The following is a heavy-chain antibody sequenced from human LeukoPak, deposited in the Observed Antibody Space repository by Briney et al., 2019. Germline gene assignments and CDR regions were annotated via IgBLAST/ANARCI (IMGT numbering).Heavy chain of an antibody. V-gene: IGHV4-39*01. Sequence: SETLSLTCTVSGGPISSSSYYWGWIRQPPGKGLEWIGSIYYSGSTYYNPSLKSRVTISVDTSNNQFSLHLISVTAADTAVYYCATIPCTGGSCYYFDYWGQGTLVTVSS. CDR2: IYYSGST. CDR3: ATIPCTGGSCYYFDY. D-gene: IGHD2-15*01. CDR1: GGPISSSSYY. J-gene: IGHJ4*02.